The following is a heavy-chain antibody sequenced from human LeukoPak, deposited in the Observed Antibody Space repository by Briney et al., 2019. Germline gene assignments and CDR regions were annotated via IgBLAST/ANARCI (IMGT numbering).Heavy chain of an antibody. J-gene: IGHJ4*02. V-gene: IGHV3-21*01. CDR3: ARYAESYYFDY. Sequence: PGGSLRLSCAASGFTFSSYSMNWVRQAPGKGLEWASSISSSSSYIYYADSVKGRFTISRDNAKNSLYLQMNSLRAEDTAVYYCARYAESYYFDYWGQGTLVTVSS. CDR1: GFTFSSYS. CDR2: ISSSSSYI. D-gene: IGHD3-16*02.